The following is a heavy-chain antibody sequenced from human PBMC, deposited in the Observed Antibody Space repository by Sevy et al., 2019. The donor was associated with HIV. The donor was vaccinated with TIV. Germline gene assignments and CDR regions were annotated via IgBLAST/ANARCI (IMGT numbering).Heavy chain of an antibody. CDR1: GFTFSNYA. CDR3: AREGCSNPHDY. Sequence: GGSLRLSCAASGFTFSNYAMSWVRQAPGKGLEWVSTFSFGCGTINYADSVKGRYTISSDNSKNTLYPQMNSLRAEDTALSYCAREGCSNPHDYWGQGTLVTVSS. CDR2: FSFGCGTI. J-gene: IGHJ4*02. D-gene: IGHD2-2*01. V-gene: IGHV3-23*01.